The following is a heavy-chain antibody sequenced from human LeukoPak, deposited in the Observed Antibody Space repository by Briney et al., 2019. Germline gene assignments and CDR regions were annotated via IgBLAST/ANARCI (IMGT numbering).Heavy chain of an antibody. Sequence: GGSLRLSCAASGFTFSSYSMNWVRQAPGKGLEWVSSISSSSSYIYYADSVKGRFTISRDNAKNSLYLQMNSLRAEDTAVYYCARDGLIVVVPAEGYYMDVWGKGTTVTVSS. J-gene: IGHJ6*03. D-gene: IGHD2-2*01. V-gene: IGHV3-21*01. CDR1: GFTFSSYS. CDR3: ARDGLIVVVPAEGYYMDV. CDR2: ISSSSSYI.